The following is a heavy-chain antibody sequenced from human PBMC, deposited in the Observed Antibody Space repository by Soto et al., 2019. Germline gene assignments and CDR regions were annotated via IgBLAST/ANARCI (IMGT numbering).Heavy chain of an antibody. CDR2: ISAYNGNT. D-gene: IGHD2-2*01. CDR1: GYTFTSYG. J-gene: IGHJ6*02. V-gene: IGHV1-18*01. CDR3: ARIVVVPAARYGMDV. Sequence: ASVQVSCKASGYTFTSYGISWVRQAPGQGLERMGWISAYNGNTNYAQKLQGRVTMTTDTSTSTAYMELRSLRSDDTAVYYCARIVVVPAARYGMDVWGQGTTVTVSS.